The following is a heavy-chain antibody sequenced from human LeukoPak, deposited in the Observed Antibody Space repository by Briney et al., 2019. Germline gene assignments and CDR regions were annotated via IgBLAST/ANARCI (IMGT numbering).Heavy chain of an antibody. D-gene: IGHD2-15*01. V-gene: IGHV3-30*02. CDR1: GFTLSSYG. CDR2: IRYDGSNK. J-gene: IGHJ5*02. Sequence: GGSLRLSCAASGFTLSSYGMHWVRRAPGKGLEWVAFIRYDGSNKYYADSVKGRFTISRDNSKNTLYLQMKSLRVEDTAVYYCAPRSTQTWGQGTLVTVSS. CDR3: APRSTQT.